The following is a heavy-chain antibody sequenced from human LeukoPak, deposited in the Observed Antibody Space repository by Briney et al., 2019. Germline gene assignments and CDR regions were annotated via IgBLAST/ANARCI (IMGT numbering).Heavy chain of an antibody. CDR1: GYTFNSYD. CDR2: MNPNSINT. J-gene: IGHJ5*02. V-gene: IGHV1-8*01. CDR3: ARGTRGYSYGYIDIQTWITGTNMGGDWFDP. Sequence: ASVKVCCKASGYTFNSYDINWVRQDTGQGLEWIGPMNPNSINTGYVQKFEGRVTMTRNTSISTAYMELSSLRSEDTAVYYCARGTRGYSYGYIDIQTWITGTNMGGDWFDPWGQGTLVTVSS. D-gene: IGHD5-18*01.